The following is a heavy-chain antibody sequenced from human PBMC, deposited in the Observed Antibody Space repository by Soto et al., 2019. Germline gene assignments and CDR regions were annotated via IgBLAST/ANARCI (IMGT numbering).Heavy chain of an antibody. CDR3: ARDLALRLESRRGAYYYYGMDV. CDR1: GYTFTRYY. V-gene: IGHV1-46*01. D-gene: IGHD1-1*01. J-gene: IGHJ6*02. CDR2: INPSGGST. Sequence: ASVKVSCKASGYTFTRYYMHWVRQAPGQGLEWMGIINPSGGSTSYAQKFQGRVTMTRDTSTSTVYMELSSLRSEDTAVYYCARDLALRLESRRGAYYYYGMDVWGQGTTVTVSS.